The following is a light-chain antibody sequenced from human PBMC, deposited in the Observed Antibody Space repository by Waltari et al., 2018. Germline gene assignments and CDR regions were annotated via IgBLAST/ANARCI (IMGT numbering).Light chain of an antibody. V-gene: IGKV1-5*03. CDR1: QTVGTW. CDR2: KAS. CDR3: QQYNFDPWT. Sequence: DIQMTQSPSTLSASPGDSVTITCRASQTVGTWLAWYQQKPGRPPKFLIHKASTLETGVPSRFRGSGSGTEFTLTINGLQVDDFATYYCQQYNFDPWTFGQGTRVEIK. J-gene: IGKJ1*01.